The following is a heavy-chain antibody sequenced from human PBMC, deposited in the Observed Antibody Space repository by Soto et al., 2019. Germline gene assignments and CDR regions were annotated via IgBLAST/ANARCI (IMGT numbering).Heavy chain of an antibody. CDR3: VRGGLVPAAPFDY. J-gene: IGHJ4*02. CDR2: IYYSGST. CDR1: GGSISIGDYY. V-gene: IGHV4-30-4*01. Sequence: SETLSLTCTVSGGSISIGDYYWSWIRHPPGKGLEWIGYIYYSGSTYYTPSLKSRVTISVDTSKNQFSLKLGSVTAADTAVYYCVRGGLVPAAPFDYWGQGTLVTVSS. D-gene: IGHD2-2*01.